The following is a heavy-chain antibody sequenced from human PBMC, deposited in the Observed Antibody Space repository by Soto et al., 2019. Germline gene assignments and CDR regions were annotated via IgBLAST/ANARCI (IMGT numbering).Heavy chain of an antibody. CDR1: GYTFTGYA. D-gene: IGHD6-19*01. CDR2: INAGNGNT. CDR3: ARAVAVPADFDY. J-gene: IGHJ4*02. V-gene: IGHV1-3*01. Sequence: GASVKVSCKASGYTFTGYAMHWVRQAPGQRLEWMGWINAGNGNTKYSQKFQGRVTITRDTSASTAYMELSSLRSEDTAVYYCARAVAVPADFDYWGPGTLVTGLL.